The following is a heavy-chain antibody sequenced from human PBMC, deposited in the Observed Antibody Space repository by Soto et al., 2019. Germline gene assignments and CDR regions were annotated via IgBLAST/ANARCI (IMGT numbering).Heavy chain of an antibody. CDR2: IYNGGTT. CDR1: YGCISSWGYY. J-gene: IGHJ5*02. CDR3: ARGGPSSKWLDP. V-gene: IGHV4-61*08. Sequence: ALETMSLPRAVSYGCISSWGYYRSLNRQPPGKGLEWIGYIYNGGTTNYNPSLKSRATISLDTSKNQFSLKLSSVTAADTAVYFCARGGPSSKWLDPWGQGIQVTVSS.